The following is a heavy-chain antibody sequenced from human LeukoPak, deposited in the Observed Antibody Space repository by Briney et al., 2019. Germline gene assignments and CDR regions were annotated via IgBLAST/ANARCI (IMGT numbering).Heavy chain of an antibody. D-gene: IGHD3-22*01. CDR1: GGSFSGYY. V-gene: IGHV4-34*01. CDR3: ARRGIVVAPNWFDP. J-gene: IGHJ5*02. Sequence: PSETLSLTCAVYGGSFSGYYWSWIRQPPGTGLEWIGEINHSGSTNYNPSLKSRVTISVDTSKNQFSLKLSSVTAADTAVYYCARRGIVVAPNWFDPWGQGTLVTVSS. CDR2: INHSGST.